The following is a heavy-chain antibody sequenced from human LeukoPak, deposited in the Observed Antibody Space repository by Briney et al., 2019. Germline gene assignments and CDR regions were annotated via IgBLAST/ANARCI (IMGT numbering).Heavy chain of an antibody. CDR2: IRYDGSNK. J-gene: IGHJ4*02. V-gene: IGHV3-30*02. CDR3: AKLISPNSSGWYGFDY. CDR1: GFTFSSYG. D-gene: IGHD6-19*01. Sequence: PGGSLRLSCAASGFTFSSYGMHWVRQAPGKGLEWVAFIRYDGSNKYYADSVKGRFTISRDNSKSTLYLQMNSLRAEDTAVYYCAKLISPNSSGWYGFDYWGQGTLVTVSS.